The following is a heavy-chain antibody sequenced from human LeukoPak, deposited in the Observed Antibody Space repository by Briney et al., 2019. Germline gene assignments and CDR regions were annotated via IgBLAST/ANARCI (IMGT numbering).Heavy chain of an antibody. D-gene: IGHD3-22*01. CDR1: GFTVSNNY. CDR2: IYSGGST. CDR3: SVMHRYYDGSGYWVQ. Sequence: GGSLRLSCVASGFTVSNNYMSWVRQAPGKGLEWISVIYSGGSTYYADSVKGRLTISRDNPRNMLYMEMNSLRAEDTAVYYCSVMHRYYDGSGYWVQWGQGTLVTVSS. V-gene: IGHV3-53*01. J-gene: IGHJ4*02.